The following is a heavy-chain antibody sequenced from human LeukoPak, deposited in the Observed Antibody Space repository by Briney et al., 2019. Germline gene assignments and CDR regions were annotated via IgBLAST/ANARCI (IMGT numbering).Heavy chain of an antibody. CDR2: ISGSGGST. J-gene: IGHJ6*03. Sequence: GRSLRLSCAASGFTFDDYAMHWVRQAPGKGLEWVSAISGSGGSTYYADSVKGRFTISRDNSKNTLYLQMNSLRAEDTAVYYCAKAGNGEEYYYMDVWGKGTTVTVSS. V-gene: IGHV3-23*01. CDR3: AKAGNGEEYYYMDV. D-gene: IGHD3-10*01. CDR1: GFTFDDYA.